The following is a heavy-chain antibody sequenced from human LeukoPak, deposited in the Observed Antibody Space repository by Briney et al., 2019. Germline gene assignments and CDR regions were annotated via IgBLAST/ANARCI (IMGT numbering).Heavy chain of an antibody. CDR3: ARASSSWAGDFDY. V-gene: IGHV3-7*01. CDR2: IKQDGSEK. Sequence: PGGSLRLSCAASGFTFSSYWMGWVRQAPGKGLEWVANIKQDGSEKYYVDSVKGRFTISRDNAKNSLYLQMNSLRAEDTAVYYCARASSSWAGDFDYWGQGTLVTVSS. J-gene: IGHJ4*02. D-gene: IGHD6-13*01. CDR1: GFTFSSYW.